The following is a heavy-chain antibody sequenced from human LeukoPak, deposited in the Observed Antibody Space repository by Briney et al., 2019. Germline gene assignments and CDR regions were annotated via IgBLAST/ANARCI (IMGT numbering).Heavy chain of an antibody. CDR3: ARDLESGYESSSLDY. CDR2: INSDGSST. J-gene: IGHJ4*02. V-gene: IGHV3-74*01. D-gene: IGHD5-12*01. CDR1: GFTFSSYW. Sequence: GGSLRLSCAASGFTFSSYWMHWVRQAPGKGLVWVSRINSDGSSTSYADSVKGRFTISRDNAKNTLYLQMNSLRAEDTAVYYCARDLESGYESSSLDYWGQGTLVTVSS.